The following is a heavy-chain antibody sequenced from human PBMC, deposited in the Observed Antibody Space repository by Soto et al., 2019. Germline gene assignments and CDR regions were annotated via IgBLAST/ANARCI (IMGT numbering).Heavy chain of an antibody. J-gene: IGHJ6*02. D-gene: IGHD2-21*02. Sequence: EVQLVESGGGLVKPGGSLRLSCTSSVSTFTLTWMNWVRQAPGKGLEWVGRIKSKKDGGTSDYAAPVRGTFTISRDDSENTVFLQVISLKTEDTAVYYCARDNYHVMDVWGQGTTVTVSS. V-gene: IGHV3-15*07. CDR1: VSTFTLTW. CDR2: IKSKKDGGTS. CDR3: ARDNYHVMDV.